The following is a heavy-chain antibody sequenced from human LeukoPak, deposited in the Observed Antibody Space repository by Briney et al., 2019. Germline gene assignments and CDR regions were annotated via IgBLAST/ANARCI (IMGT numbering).Heavy chain of an antibody. D-gene: IGHD6-13*01. CDR1: GGSISIYY. CDR2: IYYSGST. CDR3: ARRSRGAAAGTAWFDP. V-gene: IGHV4-59*08. Sequence: PSETLSLTCTVSGGSISIYYWSWIRQPPGKGLEWIGYIYYSGSTNYNPSLKSRVTISVDTSKNQFSLKLSSVTAADTAVYYCARRSRGAAAGTAWFDPWGQGTLVTVSS. J-gene: IGHJ5*02.